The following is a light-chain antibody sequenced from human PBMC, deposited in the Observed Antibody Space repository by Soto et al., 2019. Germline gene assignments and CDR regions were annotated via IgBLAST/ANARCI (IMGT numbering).Light chain of an antibody. V-gene: IGLV1-44*01. CDR3: SAWDDNIDGPV. J-gene: IGLJ2*01. CDR2: RDN. Sequence: QSVLTQPPSASGTPGQRVAISCSGGSSDIGSNPVNWYLHLPGAAPKLLIYRDNQRPSGVPDRFSGSKSGTSASLTISGLQSADEADYFCSAWDDNIDGPVFGGGTKLTVL. CDR1: SSDIGSNP.